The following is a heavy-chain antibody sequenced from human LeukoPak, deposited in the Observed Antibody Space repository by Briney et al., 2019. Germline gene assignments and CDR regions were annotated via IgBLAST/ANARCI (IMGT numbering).Heavy chain of an antibody. J-gene: IGHJ3*01. V-gene: IGHV3-23*01. D-gene: IGHD3-9*01. CDR3: SKQVDFDPADAFDV. Sequence: GGSLRLSCAASGFTFSSHAMSWVRQAPGKGLEWVSAISGSDDSTHYADSVKGRFTTSRDKSKNTLYLQMNSLRAEDTAVYYCSKQVDFDPADAFDVWGQGTMVTVSS. CDR1: GFTFSSHA. CDR2: ISGSDDST.